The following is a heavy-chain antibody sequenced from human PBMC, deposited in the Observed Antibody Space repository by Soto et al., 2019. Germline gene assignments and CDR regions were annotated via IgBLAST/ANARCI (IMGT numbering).Heavy chain of an antibody. CDR3: AMDYCDRPEYFKH. CDR1: GYTFTSYG. V-gene: IGHV1-18*04. D-gene: IGHD4-17*01. Sequence: QVQLVQSGPDLKRPGASMKVSCKASGYTFTSYGISWVRQAPGQVLEWMAWISPLKGRTQYSQKAQGRVTLSTDTSSNTAYMDMTTLRVDDTAVYYCAMDYCDRPEYFKHWGQGTLVTVS. J-gene: IGHJ1*01. CDR2: ISPLKGRT.